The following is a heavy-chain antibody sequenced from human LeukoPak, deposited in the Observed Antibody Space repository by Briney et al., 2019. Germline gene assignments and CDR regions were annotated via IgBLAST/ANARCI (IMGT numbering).Heavy chain of an antibody. J-gene: IGHJ3*02. CDR1: GGSISSYY. CDR2: IYYSGST. Sequence: PSETLSLTCTVSGGSISSYYWSWIRQPPGKGLEWIGYIYYSGSTNYNPSLKSRVTISVDTSKNQFSLKLSSLTASDTALYYCAVRLWGRDGYNLRAFDIWGEGTMVTLPS. V-gene: IGHV4-59*01. CDR3: AVRLWGRDGYNLRAFDI. D-gene: IGHD5-24*01.